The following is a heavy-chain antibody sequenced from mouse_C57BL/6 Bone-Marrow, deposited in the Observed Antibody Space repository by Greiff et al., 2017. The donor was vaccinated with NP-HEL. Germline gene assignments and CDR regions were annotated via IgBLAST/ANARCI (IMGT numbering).Heavy chain of an antibody. CDR1: GYTFTSYT. D-gene: IGHD2-5*01. V-gene: IGHV1-4*01. J-gene: IGHJ2*01. Sequence: QVQLKESGAELARPGASVKMSCKASGYTFTSYTMHWVKQRPGQGLEWIGYINPSSGYTKYNQKFKDKATLTEDKSSSTAYMQMSSLTAEDSAVYYCARYYSNYVGYWGKGTTLTVSS. CDR2: INPSSGYT. CDR3: ARYYSNYVGY.